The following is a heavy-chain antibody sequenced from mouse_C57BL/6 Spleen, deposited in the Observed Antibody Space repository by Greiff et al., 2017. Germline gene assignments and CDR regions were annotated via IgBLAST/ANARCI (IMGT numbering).Heavy chain of an antibody. CDR2: IDPSDSYT. V-gene: IGHV1-69*01. Sequence: VQLQQPGAELVMPGASVKLSCKASGYTFTSYWMHWVKQRPGQGLEWIGEIDPSDSYTNYNQKFKGKSTLTVDKSSNTAYMQLSSLTSEDSAVYYCARVYGSSHWYFDVWGTGTTVTVSS. J-gene: IGHJ1*03. CDR3: ARVYGSSHWYFDV. D-gene: IGHD1-1*01. CDR1: GYTFTSYW.